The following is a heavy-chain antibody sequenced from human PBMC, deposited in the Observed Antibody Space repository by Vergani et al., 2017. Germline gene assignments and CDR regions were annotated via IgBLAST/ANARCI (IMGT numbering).Heavy chain of an antibody. CDR3: VKDSPLWVGELQPGGFDY. D-gene: IGHD3-10*01. CDR1: GFTFSSYA. J-gene: IGHJ4*02. V-gene: IGHV3-64D*06. CDR2: ISSNGGST. Sequence: EVQLVESGGGLVQPGGSLRLSCSASGFTFSSYAMHWVRQAPGKGLEYVSAISSNGGSTYYADSVKGRFTISRDNSKNTLYLQISSLRAEDTAVYYCVKDSPLWVGELQPGGFDYWGQGSLVTVSS.